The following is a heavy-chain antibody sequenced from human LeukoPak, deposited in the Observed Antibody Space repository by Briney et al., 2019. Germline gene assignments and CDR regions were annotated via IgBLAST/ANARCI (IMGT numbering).Heavy chain of an antibody. V-gene: IGHV3-11*04. D-gene: IGHD2/OR15-2a*01. J-gene: IGHJ6*02. CDR1: GFTFSDYY. CDR3: ARDPGDNSGMDV. CDR2: SSSSGSTI. Sequence: PGGSLKLSCAASGFTFSDYYMSWIRQAPGKGLEWVSYSSSSGSTIYYADSVKGRFAISRDNSKNTLYLQMNSLRAEDTAVYYCARDPGDNSGMDVWGQGTTVTVSS.